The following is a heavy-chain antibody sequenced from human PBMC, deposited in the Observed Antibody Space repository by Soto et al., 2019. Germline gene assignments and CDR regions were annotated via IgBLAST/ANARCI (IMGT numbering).Heavy chain of an antibody. Sequence: QVQLVESGGGLVKPGGSLRLSCAASGFTFSDYYMSWIRQAPGKGLEWVSYISSSSSYTNYADSVKGRFTISRDNAKNSLYLQMNSLRAEDTAVYYCASGPYSSGWPYGMAVWGQGTTVTVSS. J-gene: IGHJ6*02. CDR2: ISSSSSYT. V-gene: IGHV3-11*05. CDR3: ASGPYSSGWPYGMAV. CDR1: GFTFSDYY. D-gene: IGHD6-19*01.